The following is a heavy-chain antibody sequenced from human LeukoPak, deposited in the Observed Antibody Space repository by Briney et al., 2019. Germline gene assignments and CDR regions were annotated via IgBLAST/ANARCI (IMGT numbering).Heavy chain of an antibody. CDR2: INHSGST. CDR1: GGSISSSGYF. V-gene: IGHV4-39*07. D-gene: IGHD3-9*01. CDR3: ARLIRYFDWLLAYYYYMDV. J-gene: IGHJ6*03. Sequence: KSSETLSLTCTVSGGSISSSGYFWGWIRQPPGKGLEWIGEINHSGSTNYNPSLKSRVTISVDTSKNQFSLKLSSVTAADTAVYYCARLIRYFDWLLAYYYYMDVWGKGTTVTISS.